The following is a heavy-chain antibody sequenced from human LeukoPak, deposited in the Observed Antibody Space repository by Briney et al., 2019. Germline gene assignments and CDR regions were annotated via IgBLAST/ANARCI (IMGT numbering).Heavy chain of an antibody. CDR3: ARDWIDIVVVPAAQPGYYGMDV. Sequence: ASVKASCKASGYTFTSYGISWVRQAPGQGLEWMGWNSAYNGNTNYAQKLQGRVTMTTDTSTSTAYMELRSLRSDDTAVYYCARDWIDIVVVPAAQPGYYGMDVWGQGTTVTVSS. D-gene: IGHD2-2*01. CDR2: NSAYNGNT. V-gene: IGHV1-18*01. J-gene: IGHJ6*02. CDR1: GYTFTSYG.